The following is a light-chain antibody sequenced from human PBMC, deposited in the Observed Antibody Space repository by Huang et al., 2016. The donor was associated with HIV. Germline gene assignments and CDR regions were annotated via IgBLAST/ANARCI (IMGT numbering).Light chain of an antibody. J-gene: IGKJ4*01. Sequence: DVVMTQSPLSLPVTLGQPASISCRSSQSLVYSDGNTYLDWFQQSPCQSPRRLIYKVSNRDSGVPDRFSGIGSGTDFTLKISRVEAEDVGVYYCMQGTPALTFGGGTKVEIK. V-gene: IGKV2-30*01. CDR2: KVS. CDR1: QSLVYSDGNTY. CDR3: MQGTPALT.